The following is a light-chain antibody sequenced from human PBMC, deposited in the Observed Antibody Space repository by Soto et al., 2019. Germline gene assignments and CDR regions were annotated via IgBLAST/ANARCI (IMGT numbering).Light chain of an antibody. CDR3: QKYNSAPPFT. CDR1: QGISNY. Sequence: DIQMTQSPSSLSASVGDRVTITCRASQGISNYLAWYQQKPGKVPKLLIYATSTLQSGVPSRFSGSGSGTDFTLTINGLQPEDVATYYWQKYNSAPPFTFGPGTKVNIK. CDR2: ATS. V-gene: IGKV1-27*01. J-gene: IGKJ3*01.